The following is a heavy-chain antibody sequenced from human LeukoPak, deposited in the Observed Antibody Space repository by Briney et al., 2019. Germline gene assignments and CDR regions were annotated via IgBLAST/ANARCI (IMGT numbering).Heavy chain of an antibody. CDR2: IIPIFGTA. CDR1: GGTFSSYA. J-gene: IGHJ3*02. D-gene: IGHD3-22*01. V-gene: IGHV1-69*05. CDR3: ARAGNMSYYDSSDERSAFDI. Sequence: ASVKVSCKASGGTFSSYAISWVRQAPGQGLKWMGGIIPIFGTANYAQKFQGRVTITTDESTSTAYMELSSLRSEDTAVYYCARAGNMSYYDSSDERSAFDIWGQGTMVTVSS.